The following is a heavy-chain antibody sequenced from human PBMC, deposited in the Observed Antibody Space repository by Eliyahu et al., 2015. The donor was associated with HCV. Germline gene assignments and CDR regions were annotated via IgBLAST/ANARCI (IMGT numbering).Heavy chain of an antibody. CDR3: AKDLDRDYGDYVLGWFDP. Sequence: GSGDKTYYADSVKGRFTISRDNSKNKLYLQMNSLRADDTAAYFCAKDLDRDYGDYVLGWFDPWGQGTLVSVSS. J-gene: IGHJ5*02. CDR2: GSGDKT. V-gene: IGHV3-23*01. D-gene: IGHD4-17*01.